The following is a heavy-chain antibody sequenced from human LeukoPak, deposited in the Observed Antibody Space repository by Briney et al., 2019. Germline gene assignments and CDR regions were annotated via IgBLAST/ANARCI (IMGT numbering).Heavy chain of an antibody. CDR3: ARHEGWLQSDYYYGMDV. V-gene: IGHV4-59*01. Sequence: SETLSLTCTVSGDSLSSYYWNWIRQPPEKGLEWIGYIYYSGSTNYNPSLRSRVTISVDTSKNQFSLKLSSVTAADTAVYYCARHEGWLQSDYYYGMDVWGQGTTVTVSS. CDR1: GDSLSSYY. D-gene: IGHD5-24*01. CDR2: IYYSGST. J-gene: IGHJ6*02.